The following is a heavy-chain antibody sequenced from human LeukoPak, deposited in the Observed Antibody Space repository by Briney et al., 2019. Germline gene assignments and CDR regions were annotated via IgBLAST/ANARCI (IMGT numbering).Heavy chain of an antibody. V-gene: IGHV3-30*18. CDR1: GFTFSSYG. Sequence: GRSLRLSCAASGFTFSSYGMHWVRQTPGKGLEWVAFISYDGTDKYYADAVKGRFTISRDNSKNTLFLQLSSLRAEDSALYYCAKMALPFATVAGTGLDSWGQGALVTVSS. CDR3: AKMALPFATVAGTGLDS. D-gene: IGHD6-19*01. J-gene: IGHJ4*02. CDR2: ISYDGTDK.